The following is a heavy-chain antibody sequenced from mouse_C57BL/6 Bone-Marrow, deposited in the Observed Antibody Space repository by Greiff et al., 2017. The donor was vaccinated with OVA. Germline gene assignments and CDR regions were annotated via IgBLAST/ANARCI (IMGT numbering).Heavy chain of an antibody. D-gene: IGHD2-4*01. CDR1: GYTFTSYG. J-gene: IGHJ3*01. V-gene: IGHV1-81*01. Sequence: VQLQESGAELARPGASVKLSCKASGYTFTSYGISWVKQRTGQGLEWIGEIYPRSGNTYYNEKFKGKATLTADKSSSTAYMELRSLTSEASAVYFCARWNYDGFAYWGQGTLVTVSA. CDR2: IYPRSGNT. CDR3: ARWNYDGFAY.